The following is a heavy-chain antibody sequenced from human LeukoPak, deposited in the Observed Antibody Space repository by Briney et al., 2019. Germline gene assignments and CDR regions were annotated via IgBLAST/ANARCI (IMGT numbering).Heavy chain of an antibody. Sequence: TGGSLRLSCAASEFTFSGYSVNWVRQAPGKGLEWVSSISSSSSYIYYADSVKGRFTISRDNAKNSLYLQMNSLRVEDTAVYYCARAPGGPRPGNWFDPWGQGTLVTVSS. CDR2: ISSSSSYI. CDR1: EFTFSGYS. J-gene: IGHJ5*02. V-gene: IGHV3-21*01. CDR3: ARAPGGPRPGNWFDP. D-gene: IGHD2-15*01.